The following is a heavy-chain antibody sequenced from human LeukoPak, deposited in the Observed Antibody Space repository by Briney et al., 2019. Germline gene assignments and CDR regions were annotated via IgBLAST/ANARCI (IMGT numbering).Heavy chain of an antibody. D-gene: IGHD3-22*01. CDR3: ARGDSSGYQVFDY. V-gene: IGHV4-59*01. Sequence: SETLSLTCTVSGDSISSYYWTWIRQPPGKGLEWIGYIYYSGSTNYNPSLKSRVIISVDTSKNQFSLWLSSVTAADTAVYYCARGDSSGYQVFDYWGQGTLVTVSS. J-gene: IGHJ4*02. CDR1: GDSISSYY. CDR2: IYYSGST.